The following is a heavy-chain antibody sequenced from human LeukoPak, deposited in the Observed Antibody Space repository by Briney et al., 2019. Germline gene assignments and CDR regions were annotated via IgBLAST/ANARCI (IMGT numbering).Heavy chain of an antibody. D-gene: IGHD6-6*01. J-gene: IGHJ4*02. CDR3: ARRRYSSSSGAYYFDY. V-gene: IGHV7-4-1*02. Sequence: ASVKVSCKASGYTFTSYGISWVRQAPGQGLEWMGWINTNTGNPTYAQGFTGRFVFSLDTSVGTAYLQISSLKAEDTAVYYCARRRYSSSSGAYYFDYWGQGTLVTVSS. CDR1: GYTFTSYG. CDR2: INTNTGNP.